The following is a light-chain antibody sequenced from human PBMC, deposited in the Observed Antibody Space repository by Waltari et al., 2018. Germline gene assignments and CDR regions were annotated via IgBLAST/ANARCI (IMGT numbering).Light chain of an antibody. Sequence: SYVVTQPPSVSLAPGKTATITCGGDDIGRKNVCWYQRRPGQAPVLVVYDNSDRAPGVPGRFSGSNSGDTATLTISRVEVGDEADFYCQVWDSTTDHAIFGGGTKLTVL. CDR2: DNS. V-gene: IGLV3-21*03. CDR1: DIGRKN. J-gene: IGLJ2*01. CDR3: QVWDSTTDHAI.